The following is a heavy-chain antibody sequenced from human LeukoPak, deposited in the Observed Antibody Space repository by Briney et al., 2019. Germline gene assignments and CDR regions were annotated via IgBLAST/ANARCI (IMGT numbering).Heavy chain of an antibody. J-gene: IGHJ4*02. D-gene: IGHD6-13*01. Sequence: GGSLRLSCAASGFTVSSNYMSWVRQAPGKGLEWVSVIYSGGSTYYADSVKGRFTISRDNSKNTLYLQMNSLRAEDTAVYYCARAGSSSWHGSGFDYWGQGTLVTVS. CDR3: ARAGSSSWHGSGFDY. V-gene: IGHV3-66*01. CDR1: GFTVSSNY. CDR2: IYSGGST.